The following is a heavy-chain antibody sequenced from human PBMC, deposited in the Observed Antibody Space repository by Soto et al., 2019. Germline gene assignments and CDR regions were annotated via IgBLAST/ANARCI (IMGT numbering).Heavy chain of an antibody. J-gene: IGHJ6*02. CDR2: IYYSGST. CDR3: ARTSQYDFWSELTHYYGMDV. Sequence: PSETLSLTCTVSGGSISSGGYYWSWIRQHPGKGMEWIGYIYYSGSTYYNPSLKSRVTISVDTSKNQFSLKLSSVTAADTAVYYCARTSQYDFWSELTHYYGMDVWGQGTTVTVSS. CDR1: GGSISSGGYY. D-gene: IGHD3-3*01. V-gene: IGHV4-31*03.